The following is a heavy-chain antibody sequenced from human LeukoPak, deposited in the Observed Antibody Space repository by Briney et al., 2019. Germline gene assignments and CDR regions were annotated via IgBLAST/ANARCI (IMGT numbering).Heavy chain of an antibody. V-gene: IGHV3-23*01. J-gene: IGHJ4*02. CDR1: GFTLSSYA. CDR2: TSSSDSGK. D-gene: IGHD1-1*01. Sequence: GGSLRLSCVVSGFTLSSYAMSWVRQAPGKGLEWVAATSSSDSGKYHADSVRGRFTVSRDNSKNTVYLQMNSLRAEDAAVYYCAKATGTLGNWGQGTLVTVSS. CDR3: AKATGTLGN.